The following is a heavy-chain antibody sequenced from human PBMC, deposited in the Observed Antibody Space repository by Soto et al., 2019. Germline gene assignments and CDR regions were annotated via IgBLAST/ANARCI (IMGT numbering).Heavy chain of an antibody. Sequence: QVQLVESGGGVVQPGRSLRLSCAASGFTFSSYAMHWVRQAPGKVLEWVAVISYDGSNKYYADSVKGRFTISRDNSKNTLYLQMNSLRAEDTAVYYCARVPTTVVTPFYFDYWGQGTLVTVSS. J-gene: IGHJ4*02. CDR2: ISYDGSNK. V-gene: IGHV3-30-3*01. CDR3: ARVPTTVVTPFYFDY. CDR1: GFTFSSYA. D-gene: IGHD4-17*01.